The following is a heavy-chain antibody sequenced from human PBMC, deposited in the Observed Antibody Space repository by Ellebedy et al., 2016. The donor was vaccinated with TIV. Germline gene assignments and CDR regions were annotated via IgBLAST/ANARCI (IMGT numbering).Heavy chain of an antibody. D-gene: IGHD6-6*01. V-gene: IGHV1-69*04. CDR1: GGTFSSYA. Sequence: AASVKVSCKASGGTFSSYAISWVRQAPGQGLEWMGRIIPILGIANYAQKFQGRVTITADKSTSTAYMELSSLRSEDTAVYYCAREPMGSSFLFDYWGQGTLVTVSS. CDR2: IIPILGIA. CDR3: AREPMGSSFLFDY. J-gene: IGHJ4*02.